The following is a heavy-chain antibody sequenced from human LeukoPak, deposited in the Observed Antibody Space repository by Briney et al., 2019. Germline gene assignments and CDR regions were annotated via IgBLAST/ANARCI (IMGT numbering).Heavy chain of an antibody. D-gene: IGHD2-15*01. CDR2: IKKDGSEK. V-gene: IGHV3-7*03. CDR1: GLIFSGSW. Sequence: GGSLRLSCTASGLIFSGSWMAWIRQAPGKGLEWVAIIKKDGSEKYYVDSMKGRFTISRDNAKNSLFLQMNSLRAEDTAIYYCTTDTWYSAGHWGQGTLVTVSP. CDR3: TTDTWYSAGH. J-gene: IGHJ4*02.